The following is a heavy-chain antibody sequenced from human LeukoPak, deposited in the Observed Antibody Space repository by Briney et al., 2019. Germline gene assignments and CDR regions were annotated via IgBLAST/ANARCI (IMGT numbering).Heavy chain of an antibody. CDR3: ARGSIESGSYYYYFDY. CDR1: GYTFTSYG. Sequence: ASVKVSCKASGYTFTSYGISWVRQAPGQGLEWTGWINPNSGGTNYAQKFQGWVTMTRDTSISTAYMELSRLRSDDTAVYYCARGSIESGSYYYYFDYWGQGTLVTVSS. J-gene: IGHJ4*02. V-gene: IGHV1-2*04. D-gene: IGHD1-26*01. CDR2: INPNSGGT.